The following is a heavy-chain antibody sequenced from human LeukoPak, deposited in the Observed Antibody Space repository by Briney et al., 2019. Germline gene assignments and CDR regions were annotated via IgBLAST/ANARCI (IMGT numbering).Heavy chain of an antibody. CDR2: ISSSGSTI. V-gene: IGHV3-11*04. CDR3: ASPHSDDYYAFDI. CDR1: GFTFSDYY. D-gene: IGHD4-11*01. J-gene: IGHJ3*02. Sequence: PGGSLRLSCAASGFTFSDYYMSWIRQAPGKGLEWVSYISSSGSTIYYADSVKGRFTISRDNAKNSLYLQMNSLRAEDTAVYYCASPHSDDYYAFDIWGQGTMVTVSS.